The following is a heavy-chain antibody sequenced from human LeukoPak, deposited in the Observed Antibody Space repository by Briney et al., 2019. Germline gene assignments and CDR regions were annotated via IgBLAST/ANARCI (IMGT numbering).Heavy chain of an antibody. Sequence: GGSLRLSCAASGFTFSSYVMHWVRQAPGKRLEWVTVISYDRSNKYYADSVKGGFTISRDTSKNTLYLQMNSLRAEDTAVYHCAKDATPHIAAAGNDYWGQGTLVTVSS. CDR3: AKDATPHIAAAGNDY. CDR2: ISYDRSNK. CDR1: GFTFSSYV. D-gene: IGHD6-13*01. J-gene: IGHJ4*02. V-gene: IGHV3-30*18.